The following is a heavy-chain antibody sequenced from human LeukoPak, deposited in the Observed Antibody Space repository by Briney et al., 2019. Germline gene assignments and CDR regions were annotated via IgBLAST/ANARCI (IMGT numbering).Heavy chain of an antibody. CDR3: AKDGPALDY. J-gene: IGHJ4*02. CDR2: ISYDGSNK. Sequence: PGRSLRLSCAASGFTFSSYGMHWVRQAQGKGLEWVAVISYDGSNKYYADSVKGRFTISRDNSKNTLYLQMNSLRAEDTAVYYCAKDGPALDYWGQGTLVTVSS. CDR1: GFTFSSYG. V-gene: IGHV3-30*18.